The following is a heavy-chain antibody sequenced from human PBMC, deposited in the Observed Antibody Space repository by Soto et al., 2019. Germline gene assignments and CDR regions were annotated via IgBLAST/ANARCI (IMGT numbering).Heavy chain of an antibody. J-gene: IGHJ3*02. CDR1: GYSFTSYW. CDR3: ARQSTYYDIVSNAFDI. Sequence: GESLKISCKGSGYSFTSYWIGWVRQMPGKGLEWMGIIYPGDSDTRYSPSFQGQVTISADKSISTAYLQWSSLKASDTAMYYCARQSTYYDIVSNAFDIWGQGTMVTVSS. V-gene: IGHV5-51*01. D-gene: IGHD3-9*01. CDR2: IYPGDSDT.